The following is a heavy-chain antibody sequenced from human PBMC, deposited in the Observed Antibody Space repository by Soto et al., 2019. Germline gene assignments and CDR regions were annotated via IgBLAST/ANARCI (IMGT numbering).Heavy chain of an antibody. D-gene: IGHD5-12*01. J-gene: IGHJ6*03. CDR3: ARGSGYDPLFNPPRGYYYYYMDV. V-gene: IGHV1-2*04. CDR2: INPNSGGT. CDR1: GYTFTGYC. Sequence: ASVKVSCKASGYTFTGYCMHWVRQAPGQGLEWMGWINPNSGGTNYAQKFQGWVTMTRDTSISTAYMELSRLRSDDTAVYYCARGSGYDPLFNPPRGYYYYYMDVWGKGTTVTVSS.